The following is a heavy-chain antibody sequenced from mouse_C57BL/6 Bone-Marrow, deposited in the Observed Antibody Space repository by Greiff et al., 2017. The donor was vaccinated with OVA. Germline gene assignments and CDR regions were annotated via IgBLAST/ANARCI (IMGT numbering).Heavy chain of an antibody. CDR1: GFSLTSYG. CDR2: IWSGGST. J-gene: IGHJ1*03. V-gene: IGHV2-2*01. CDR3: ARKNGSSYWYFDV. D-gene: IGHD1-1*01. Sequence: QVQLQQSGPGLVQPSQSLSITCTVSGFSLTSYGVHWVRQSPGKGLEWLGVIWSGGSTDYNAAFITRLSISKDNPKSQVFFKMNSLQADDTAIYYCARKNGSSYWYFDVWGTGTTVTVSS.